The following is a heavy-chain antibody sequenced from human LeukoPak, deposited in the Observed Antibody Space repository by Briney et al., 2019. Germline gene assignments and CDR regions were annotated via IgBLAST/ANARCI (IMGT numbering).Heavy chain of an antibody. D-gene: IGHD3-10*01. Sequence: GGSLRLSCAASGFTVISNYMSWVRQAPGKGLEWEAFIRYDGSNKYYADSVKGRFTISRDNSKNTLYLQMNSLRAEDTAVYYCAKDWFGELLSPYDYWGQGTLVTVSS. CDR1: GFTVISNY. CDR2: IRYDGSNK. CDR3: AKDWFGELLSPYDY. J-gene: IGHJ4*02. V-gene: IGHV3-30*02.